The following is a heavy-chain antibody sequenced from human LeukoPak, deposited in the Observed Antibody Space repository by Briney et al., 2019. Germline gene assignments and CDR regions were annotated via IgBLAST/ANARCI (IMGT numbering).Heavy chain of an antibody. CDR1: GYSLTSYW. V-gene: IGHV5-51*01. D-gene: IGHD2-15*01. CDR2: IYPGDSDT. Sequence: GESLKISCKGSGYSLTSYWIGWVRQMPGKGLEWMGIIYPGDSDTRYSPSFQGQVTISADKSISTAYLQWSSLKASDTAMYYCARQPSSGAYYYYYGMDVWGQGTTVTVSS. CDR3: ARQPSSGAYYYYYGMDV. J-gene: IGHJ6*02.